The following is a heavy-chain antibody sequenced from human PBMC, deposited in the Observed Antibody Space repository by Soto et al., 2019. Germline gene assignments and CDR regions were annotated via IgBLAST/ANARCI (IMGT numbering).Heavy chain of an antibody. D-gene: IGHD6-13*01. V-gene: IGHV4-59*01. CDR1: GGSISNYY. CDR2: IYYTGST. J-gene: IGHJ6*04. CDR3: ARVGSSWYLGMDV. Sequence: QVQLQESGPGLVKPSETLSLTCTVSGGSISNYYWSWIRQPPGMGLEWIGYIYYTGSTNYNPSLQSRVTISVDTSKNQFSLKLSSVTAADTAVYYCARVGSSWYLGMDVWGKGTTVTVSS.